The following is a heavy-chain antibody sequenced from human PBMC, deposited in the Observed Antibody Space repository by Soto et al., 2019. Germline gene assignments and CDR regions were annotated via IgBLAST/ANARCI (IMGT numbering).Heavy chain of an antibody. J-gene: IGHJ6*02. Sequence: QVQLVESGGGVVQPGRSLRLSCAASGFTFSSYAMRWVRQAPGKGLEWVAVISYDGSNKYYADSVKGRFTISRDNSKNTLYLQMNSLRAEDTAVYYCAGRYSSSSEYYYYYYGMDVWGQGTTVTVSS. CDR1: GFTFSSYA. CDR3: AGRYSSSSEYYYYYYGMDV. D-gene: IGHD6-6*01. CDR2: ISYDGSNK. V-gene: IGHV3-30-3*01.